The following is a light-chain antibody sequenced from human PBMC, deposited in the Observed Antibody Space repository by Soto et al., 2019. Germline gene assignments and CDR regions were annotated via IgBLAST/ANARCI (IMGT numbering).Light chain of an antibody. CDR1: SSDIGNYNY. CDR2: DVP. Sequence: QSVLTQPRSVSGSPGQSVTISCTGTSSDIGNYNYVSWYQQHPGKAPKLLIYDVPKRPSGVPDRFSGSKSGNTASLTISGLQAKDEADYYCCSYSGTYSFVFGTGTKVTVL. V-gene: IGLV2-11*01. CDR3: CSYSGTYSFV. J-gene: IGLJ1*01.